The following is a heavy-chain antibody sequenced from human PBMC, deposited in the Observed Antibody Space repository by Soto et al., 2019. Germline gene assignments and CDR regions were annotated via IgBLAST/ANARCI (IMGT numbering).Heavy chain of an antibody. J-gene: IGHJ3*02. CDR3: ARIGTQGEAFDI. V-gene: IGHV3-21*01. CDR1: GFTFSSYG. D-gene: IGHD1-1*01. Sequence: PGGSLRLSCAASGFTFSSYGKHWVRQAPGKGLEWVSSLNSSSSYIYYADSVKGRFTISRDNAKNSLYLQMNSLRAEDTAVYYCARIGTQGEAFDIWGQGTVVTVSS. CDR2: LNSSSSYI.